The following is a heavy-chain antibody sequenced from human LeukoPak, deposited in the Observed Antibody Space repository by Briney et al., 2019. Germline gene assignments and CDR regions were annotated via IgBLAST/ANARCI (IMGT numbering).Heavy chain of an antibody. D-gene: IGHD6-19*01. J-gene: IGHJ6*02. Sequence: GASVKVSCKASGYTFTSYDINWVRQATGQGLEWMGWMNPNSGNTGYAQKFQGGVTMTRNTSISTAYMELSSLRSEDTAVYYCARGRLAVAGTYYYYGMDVWGQGTTVTVSS. CDR1: GYTFTSYD. V-gene: IGHV1-8*01. CDR3: ARGRLAVAGTYYYYGMDV. CDR2: MNPNSGNT.